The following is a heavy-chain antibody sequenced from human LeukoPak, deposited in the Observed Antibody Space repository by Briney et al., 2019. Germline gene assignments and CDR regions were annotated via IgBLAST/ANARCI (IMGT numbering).Heavy chain of an antibody. Sequence: GGSLRLSCAASGFTFEGYGMSWVRQTPGKGLEWVSGINWNGGSTGYADSVKGRFTISRDNAKNSLYLQMNSLRAEDTAFYYCARDCGGDCFSNDAFDIWGQGTMVTVSS. D-gene: IGHD2-21*02. CDR1: GFTFEGYG. V-gene: IGHV3-20*04. CDR2: INWNGGST. J-gene: IGHJ3*02. CDR3: ARDCGGDCFSNDAFDI.